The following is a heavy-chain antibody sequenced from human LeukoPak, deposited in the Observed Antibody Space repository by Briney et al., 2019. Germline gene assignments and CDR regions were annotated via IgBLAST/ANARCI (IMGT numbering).Heavy chain of an antibody. CDR1: GGSFSGYY. CDR3: ARGRGWWELLKSWFDP. CDR2: INHSGST. V-gene: IGHV4-34*01. J-gene: IGHJ5*02. Sequence: PSETLSLTCAVYGGSFSGYYWSWIRQPPGKGLEWSGEINHSGSTNYNPSLKSRVTISVDTSKNQFSLKLSSVTAADTAVYYCARGRGWWELLKSWFDPWGQGALVTVSS. D-gene: IGHD1-26*01.